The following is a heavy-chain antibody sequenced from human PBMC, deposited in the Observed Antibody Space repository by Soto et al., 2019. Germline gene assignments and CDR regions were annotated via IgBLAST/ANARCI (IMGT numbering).Heavy chain of an antibody. CDR3: ARGLVGSTTAFYN. J-gene: IGHJ4*02. Sequence: GGSLRLSCAASGFTVSRSYMSWVRQAPGKGLEWVSTIYTPGSTYYADSVKGRFTISRDNSKNTLYLQMNSLRAEDTAVYYCARGLVGSTTAFYNWGQGTLVTV. V-gene: IGHV3-53*01. D-gene: IGHD3-22*01. CDR1: GFTVSRSY. CDR2: IYTPGST.